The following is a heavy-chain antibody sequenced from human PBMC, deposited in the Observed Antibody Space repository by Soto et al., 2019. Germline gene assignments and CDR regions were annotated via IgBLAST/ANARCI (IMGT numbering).Heavy chain of an antibody. J-gene: IGHJ4*02. CDR1: GGSISSSNW. CDR3: ARSVAAGPHGGQTGGDY. Sequence: QVQLQESGPGLVKPSGTLSLTSAVSGGSISSSNWWSWVRQPPGKGLEWIGEIYHSGSTNYNPSLKSRVTISVDKSKNQFSLKLSSVTAADTAVYYCARSVAAGPHGGQTGGDYWGQGTLVTVSS. V-gene: IGHV4-4*02. D-gene: IGHD6-6*01. CDR2: IYHSGST.